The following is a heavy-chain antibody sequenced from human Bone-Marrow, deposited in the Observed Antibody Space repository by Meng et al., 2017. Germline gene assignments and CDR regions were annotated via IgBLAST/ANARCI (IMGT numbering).Heavy chain of an antibody. CDR2: INPNSGGT. D-gene: IGHD4-17*01. V-gene: IGHV1-2*06. CDR3: AVGYGDYIPGYGMDV. J-gene: IGHJ6*02. CDR1: GYTFTGYY. Sequence: ASVKVSCKASGYTFTGYYMHWVRQAPGQGLEWMGRINPNSGGTNYAQKFQGRVTMTRDTSISTAYMELSRLRSDDTAVYYCAVGYGDYIPGYGMDVWGQGTTVTVSS.